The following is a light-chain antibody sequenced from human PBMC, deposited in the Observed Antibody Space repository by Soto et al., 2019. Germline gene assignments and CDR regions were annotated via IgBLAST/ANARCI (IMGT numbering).Light chain of an antibody. CDR3: QQYANLPPYT. V-gene: IGKV1-33*01. J-gene: IGKJ2*01. CDR2: DAS. CDR1: QDISNY. Sequence: DIQMTQSPSSLSASVGDRVTITCQASQDISNYLNWYQQKPGKAPKLLIYDASNLETGVPSSCRGSGSGTDFTFTISSLKPEDIATYYCQQYANLPPYTFGQGTKLEIK.